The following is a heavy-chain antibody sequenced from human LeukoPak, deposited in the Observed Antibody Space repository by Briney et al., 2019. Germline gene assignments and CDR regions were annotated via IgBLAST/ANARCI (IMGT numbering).Heavy chain of an antibody. CDR3: ANEGKVGRRYYGSGSYWHAFDI. J-gene: IGHJ3*02. D-gene: IGHD3-10*01. CDR1: GYTFTGYY. Sequence: ASVKVSCKASGYTFTGYYMHWVRQAPGQGLEWMGWINPNSGGTNYAQKFQGRVTMTRDTSISTAYMELSRLRSDDTAVYYCANEGKVGRRYYGSGSYWHAFDIWGQGTMVTVSS. V-gene: IGHV1-2*02. CDR2: INPNSGGT.